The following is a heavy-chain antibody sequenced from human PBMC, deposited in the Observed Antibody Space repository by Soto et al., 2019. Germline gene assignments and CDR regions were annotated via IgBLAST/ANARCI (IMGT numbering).Heavy chain of an antibody. CDR2: IYYSGST. V-gene: IGHV4-30-4*01. CDR3: ARDFHITGTSPPYGMDV. CDR1: GGSISSGDYY. Sequence: LSLTCTVSGGSISSGDYYWSWIRQPPGKGLEWIGYIYYSGSTYYNPSLKSRVTISVDTSKNQFSLKLSSVTAADTAVYYCARDFHITGTSPPYGMDVWGQGTTVTVSS. J-gene: IGHJ6*02. D-gene: IGHD1-1*01.